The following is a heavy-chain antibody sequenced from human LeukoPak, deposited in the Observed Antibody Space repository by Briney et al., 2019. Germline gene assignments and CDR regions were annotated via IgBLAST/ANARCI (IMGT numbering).Heavy chain of an antibody. J-gene: IGHJ4*02. V-gene: IGHV4-34*01. CDR3: ARGALAADY. CDR1: EFTFSSYS. CDR2: INHSGST. Sequence: GSLRLSCAASEFTFSSYSMNWIRQPPGKGLEWIGEINHSGSTNYNPSLKSRVTISVDTSKNQFSLKLSSVTAADTAVYYCARGALAADYWGQGTLVTVSS. D-gene: IGHD2-15*01.